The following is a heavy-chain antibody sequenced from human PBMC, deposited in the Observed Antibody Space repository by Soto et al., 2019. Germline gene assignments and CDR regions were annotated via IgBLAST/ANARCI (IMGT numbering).Heavy chain of an antibody. CDR2: IYYGGTT. J-gene: IGHJ3*02. CDR3: AREAAGFDI. Sequence: EMQLVETGGGLIQPGGSLRLSCAASGFTVSDDHMSWVRQAPGKGPEWVSVIYYGGTTYYADSVQGRFTISRDKSKNTLYLQMNDLRADDTAVYYCAREAAGFDIWGQGTMVTLSS. V-gene: IGHV3-53*02. CDR1: GFTVSDDH.